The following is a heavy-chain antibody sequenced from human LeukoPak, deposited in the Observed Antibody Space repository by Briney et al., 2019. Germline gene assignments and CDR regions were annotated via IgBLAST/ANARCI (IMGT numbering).Heavy chain of an antibody. J-gene: IGHJ6*03. V-gene: IGHV4-30-2*06. CDR2: IYHAGST. Sequence: SETLSLTCTVSGGSISSGGFYWGWIRQSPGKGLEWIGYIYHAGSTYYNPSLKSRVTISVDRPENQFSLKLSSVTAADTAVYYCARQLTRYCTNGVCPSDYYYYYMDVWGKGTTVTVSS. CDR3: ARQLTRYCTNGVCPSDYYYYYMDV. CDR1: GGSISSGGFY. D-gene: IGHD2-8*01.